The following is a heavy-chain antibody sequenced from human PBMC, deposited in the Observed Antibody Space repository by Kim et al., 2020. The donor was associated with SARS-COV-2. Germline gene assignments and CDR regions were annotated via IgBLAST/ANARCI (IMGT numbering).Heavy chain of an antibody. CDR3: ARDFSASSWYPNWFDP. D-gene: IGHD6-13*01. Sequence: LRSRVTMSVDTSKNQFSLKLSSVTAADTAVYYCARDFSASSWYPNWFDPWGQGTLVTVSS. J-gene: IGHJ5*02. V-gene: IGHV4-4*06.